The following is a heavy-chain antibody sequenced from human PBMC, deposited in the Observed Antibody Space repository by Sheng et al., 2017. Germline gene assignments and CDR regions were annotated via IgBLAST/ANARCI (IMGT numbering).Heavy chain of an antibody. D-gene: IGHD4-17*01. Sequence: QVQLQQWGAGLLKPSETLSLTCAVYGGSFSGYYWSWIRQPPGKGLEWIGEINHSGSTNYNPSLKSRVTISVDTSKNQFSLKLSSVTAADTAVYYCARVGDSVTQDNWFDPWGQGTLVTVSS. J-gene: IGHJ5*02. CDR1: GGSFSGYY. V-gene: IGHV4-34*01. CDR2: INHSGST. CDR3: ARVGDSVTQDNWFDP.